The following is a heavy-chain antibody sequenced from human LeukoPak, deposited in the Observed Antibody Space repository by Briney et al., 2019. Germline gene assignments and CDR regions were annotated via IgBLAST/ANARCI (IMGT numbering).Heavy chain of an antibody. D-gene: IGHD3-22*01. J-gene: IGHJ6*03. Sequence: GGSLRLSCAASGFTFSNYYMSWIRQAPGKGLEWVSYISSSGSTIYYADSVKGRFTMSRDNAKKSLYLQMNSLRAEDTAVYFCAKTMHYYDSRDYSSYMDVWGKGTTVTVSS. CDR2: ISSSGSTI. V-gene: IGHV3-11*01. CDR1: GFTFSNYY. CDR3: AKTMHYYDSRDYSSYMDV.